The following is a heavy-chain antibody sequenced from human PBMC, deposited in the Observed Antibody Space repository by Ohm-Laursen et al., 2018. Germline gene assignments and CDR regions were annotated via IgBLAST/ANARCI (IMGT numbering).Heavy chain of an antibody. CDR2: TRNKAKSYTT. V-gene: IGHV3-72*01. D-gene: IGHD4-23*01. CDR3: ARVDDGGHDGY. CDR1: GFSFSDHY. J-gene: IGHJ4*02. Sequence: SLRLSCTATGFSFSDHYMDWVRQAPGKGLEWVGRTRNKAKSYTTEYAASVKGRFTISRDDSKNSLYLQMNSLKTEDTAVYYCARVDDGGHDGYWGQGTLVTVSS.